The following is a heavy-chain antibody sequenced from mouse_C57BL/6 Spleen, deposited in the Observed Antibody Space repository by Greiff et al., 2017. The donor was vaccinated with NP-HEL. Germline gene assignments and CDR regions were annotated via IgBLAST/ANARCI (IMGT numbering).Heavy chain of an antibody. J-gene: IGHJ2*01. V-gene: IGHV1-52*01. CDR2: IDPSDSET. CDR1: GYTFTSYW. D-gene: IGHD1-1*02. CDR3: ARYGGSYGSDY. Sequence: QVQLQQPGAELVRPGSSVKLSCKASGYTFTSYWMHWVKQRPIQGLEWIGNIDPSDSETHYNQKFKDKATLTVDKSSSTAYMQLSSLTSEDSAVYYCARYGGSYGSDYWGQGTTLTVSS.